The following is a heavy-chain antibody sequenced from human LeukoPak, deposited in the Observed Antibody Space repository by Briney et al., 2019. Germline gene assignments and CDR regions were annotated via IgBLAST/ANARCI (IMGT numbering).Heavy chain of an antibody. V-gene: IGHV4-39*01. J-gene: IGHJ4*02. D-gene: IGHD6-13*01. Sequence: SETLSLTCIVSGDSISSSSYYWGWIRQPPGKGLEWIGSIYYIGRTYYNPSLKSRVTISVDTSKNQFSLKLSSVTAADAAVYYCASDQQVGGQSGTHFDYWDQGTLVTVSS. CDR1: GDSISSSSYY. CDR2: IYYIGRT. CDR3: ASDQQVGGQSGTHFDY.